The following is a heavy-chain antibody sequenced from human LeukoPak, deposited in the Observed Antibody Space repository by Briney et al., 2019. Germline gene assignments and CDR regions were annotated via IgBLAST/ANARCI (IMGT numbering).Heavy chain of an antibody. V-gene: IGHV3-21*01. CDR2: ISSSSSYI. Sequence: GGSLRLSCAATGFTFSSYSMNWVRQAPGKGLEWVSSISSSSSYIYYADSVKGRFTISRDNAKNSLYLQMNSLRAEDTAVYYCASNSGWLDPLPQHWGQGTLVTVSS. D-gene: IGHD6-19*01. CDR1: GFTFSSYS. J-gene: IGHJ1*01. CDR3: ASNSGWLDPLPQH.